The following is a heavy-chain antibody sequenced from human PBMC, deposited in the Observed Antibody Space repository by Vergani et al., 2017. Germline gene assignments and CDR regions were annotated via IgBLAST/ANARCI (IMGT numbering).Heavy chain of an antibody. J-gene: IGHJ6*02. CDR1: GGPFNTYY. CDR2: IYSTGST. CDR3: ARVMYRDEASTGYRLEGMDI. D-gene: IGHD3-9*01. Sequence: QVQLEESGPGLVKPSETLSLTRTVPGGPFNTYYWSWIRQSPGKGLEWIGYIYSTGSTNYNPSLNSRVTMSVDTSKNQFSLKLRSVTAADTAVYFCARVMYRDEASTGYRLEGMDIWGQGTTVTISS. V-gene: IGHV4-59*13.